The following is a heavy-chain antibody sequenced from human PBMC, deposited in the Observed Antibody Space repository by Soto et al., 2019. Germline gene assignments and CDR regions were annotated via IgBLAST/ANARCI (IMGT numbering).Heavy chain of an antibody. CDR2: INHSGST. CDR1: GGSFSGYY. CDR3: ARGWGRIFDY. Sequence: QVQLQQWGAGLLKPSETLSLTCAVYGGSFSGYYWNWIRQPPGKGLEWIGEINHSGSTNYNPSLKSRVILSVDTSKNPFSLKLSSVTAADTAVYYCARGWGRIFDYWGQGTLVTVSS. V-gene: IGHV4-34*01. J-gene: IGHJ4*02. D-gene: IGHD7-27*01.